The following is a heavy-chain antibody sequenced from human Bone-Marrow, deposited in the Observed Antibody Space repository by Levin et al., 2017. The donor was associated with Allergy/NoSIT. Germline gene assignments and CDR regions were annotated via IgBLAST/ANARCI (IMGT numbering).Heavy chain of an antibody. CDR1: FFSLSLPPSS. Sequence: SQTLSLTFLFSFFSLSLPPSSFFFLLPPPGKGLEGMGNVFHTGSAYYNPPLKIRVIISVDTSKNQFALNLGSVTASDTAVYYCASDRGYSGYDSFDDWGQGTLVTVSS. V-gene: IGHV4-39*01. CDR2: VFHTGSA. J-gene: IGHJ4*02. CDR3: ASDRGYSGYDSFDD. D-gene: IGHD5-12*01.